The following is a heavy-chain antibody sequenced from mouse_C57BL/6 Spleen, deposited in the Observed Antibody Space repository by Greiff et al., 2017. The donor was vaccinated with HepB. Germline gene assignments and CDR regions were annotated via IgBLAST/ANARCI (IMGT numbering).Heavy chain of an antibody. J-gene: IGHJ2*01. CDR3: ARPLYSNYSYYFDY. Sequence: EVKVVESGGGLVKPGGSLKLSCAASGFTFSDYGMHWVRQAPEKGLEWVAYISSGSSTIYYADTVKGRFTISRDNAKNTLYLQMTSLRSEDTAMYYCARPLYSNYSYYFDYWGQGTTLTVSS. V-gene: IGHV5-17*01. CDR1: GFTFSDYG. CDR2: ISSGSSTI. D-gene: IGHD2-5*01.